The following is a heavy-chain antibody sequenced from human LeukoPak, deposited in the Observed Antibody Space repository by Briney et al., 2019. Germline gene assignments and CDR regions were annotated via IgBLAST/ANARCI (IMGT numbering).Heavy chain of an antibody. Sequence: PGGSLRLSCAASGFTFSRYSMNWVRQAPGKGREGVSSISSSSRSIYYAASLRGRFTISRDNAKNSLYLQMNSLRAEDTAFYYCARYYRVGSTCYFEYGGQGTRVTVSS. CDR3: ARYYRVGSTCYFEY. D-gene: IGHD5-24*01. V-gene: IGHV3-21*01. CDR1: GFTFSRYS. J-gene: IGHJ4*02. CDR2: ISSSSRSI.